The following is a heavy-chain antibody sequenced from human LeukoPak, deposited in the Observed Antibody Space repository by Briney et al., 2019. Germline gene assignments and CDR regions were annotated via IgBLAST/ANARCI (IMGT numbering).Heavy chain of an antibody. CDR1: GYTFTSYY. V-gene: IGHV1-2*02. D-gene: IGHD5-12*01. J-gene: IGHJ4*02. Sequence: ASVKVSCKASGYTFTSYYMHWVRQAPGQGLEWMGIINPNSGGTNYAQKFQGRVTMTRDTSISTAYMELSRLRSDDTAVYYCARATGYSGYDQADYWGQGTLVTVSS. CDR2: INPNSGGT. CDR3: ARATGYSGYDQADY.